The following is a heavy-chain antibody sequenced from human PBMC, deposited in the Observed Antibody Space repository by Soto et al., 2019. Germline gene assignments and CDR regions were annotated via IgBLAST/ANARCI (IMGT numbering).Heavy chain of an antibody. CDR1: GFTFSSYG. V-gene: IGHV3-30*03. J-gene: IGHJ4*02. D-gene: IGHD2-15*01. CDR3: ALGYCSGGSCFPLAY. Sequence: SLRLSCAASGFTFSSYGMHWVRQAPGKGLEWVAVISYDGSNKYYADSVKGRFTISRDNSKNTLYLQMNSLRAEDTAVYYCALGYCSGGSCFPLAYWGQGTLVTVSS. CDR2: ISYDGSNK.